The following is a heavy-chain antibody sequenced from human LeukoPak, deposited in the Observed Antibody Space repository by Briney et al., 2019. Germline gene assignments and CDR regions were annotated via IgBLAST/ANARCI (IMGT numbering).Heavy chain of an antibody. J-gene: IGHJ4*02. V-gene: IGHV3-30-3*01. CDR3: ARDPDVGIAVAGYYFGY. D-gene: IGHD6-19*01. CDR2: ISYDGSNK. CDR1: GFTFSSYA. Sequence: GRSLRLSCAASGFTFSSYAMHWVRQAPGKGLEWVAVISYDGSNKYYADSVKGRFTISRDNSKNTLYLQMNSLRAEDTAVYYCARDPDVGIAVAGYYFGYWGQGTLVTVSS.